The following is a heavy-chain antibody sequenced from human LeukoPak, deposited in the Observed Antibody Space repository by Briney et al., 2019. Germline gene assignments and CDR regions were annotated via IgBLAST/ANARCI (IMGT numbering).Heavy chain of an antibody. CDR3: TKGYYEPIDS. V-gene: IGHV4-59*02. CDR1: GASVSSLH. J-gene: IGHJ4*02. CDR2: IYSPGTT. D-gene: IGHD3-16*01. Sequence: SETLSLPCSVSGASVSSLHWNWIRQSPGKGLEWIGNIYSPGTTKYNPSLKSRVTLSLDTSKNQFSLRLTSVTAADTAVYFCTKGYYEPIDSWGQGILVTVSS.